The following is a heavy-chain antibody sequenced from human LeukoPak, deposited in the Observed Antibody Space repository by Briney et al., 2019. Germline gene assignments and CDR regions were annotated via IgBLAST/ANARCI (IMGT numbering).Heavy chain of an antibody. V-gene: IGHV3-30-3*01. CDR1: GFTFSSYA. D-gene: IGHD5-18*01. CDR2: ISYDGSNK. CDR3: ARGNSYAEY. Sequence: PGGSLRLSCAAPGFTFSSYAMHWVRQAPGKGLEWVAVISYDGSNKYYADSVKGRFTISRDNSKNTLYLQMNSLRAEETAVYYCARGNSYAEYWGQGTLVTVSS. J-gene: IGHJ4*02.